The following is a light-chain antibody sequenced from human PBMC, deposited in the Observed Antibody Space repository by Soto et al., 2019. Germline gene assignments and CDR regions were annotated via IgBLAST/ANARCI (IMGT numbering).Light chain of an antibody. V-gene: IGLV2-8*01. CDR1: IRKVGGYNY. CDR2: EVD. J-gene: IGLJ1*01. CDR3: WSYAGRNNYV. Sequence: SALTQPPSPSGSPVQSVSICRTSPIRKVGGYNYVSWYQQHPGKAPRLIIYEVDKRPSGVPDRFSGSKAGSTASLTVSGLQADDEADYYCWSYAGRNNYVLGPGTKVTVL.